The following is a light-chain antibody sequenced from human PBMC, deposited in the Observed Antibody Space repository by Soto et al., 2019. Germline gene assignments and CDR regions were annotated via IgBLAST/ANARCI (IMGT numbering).Light chain of an antibody. Sequence: EIVLTQSPGTLSLSPGERATLSCRASQTVSTNFLAWYQQKPGQAPKLLIHGASGRASGIPDRFSGSGSGTDFTLTITRLEPEDFAVYSCQQYGRSPFTFGPGTKVDIK. CDR3: QQYGRSPFT. CDR2: GAS. V-gene: IGKV3-20*01. CDR1: QTVSTNF. J-gene: IGKJ3*01.